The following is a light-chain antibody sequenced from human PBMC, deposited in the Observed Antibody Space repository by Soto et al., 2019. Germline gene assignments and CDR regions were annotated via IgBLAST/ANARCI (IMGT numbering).Light chain of an antibody. Sequence: DIELTQSPATLYPSPGDRATLSCRASQSLSSSYLAWYQQKPGQASRLLIYGASSRATGIPDRFSGSGSGTDFTPPISSLEPQDFAVYYCQHYGLSFTWTFGQGTKVEI. CDR1: QSLSSSY. J-gene: IGKJ1*01. CDR2: GAS. CDR3: QHYGLSFTWT. V-gene: IGKV3-20*01.